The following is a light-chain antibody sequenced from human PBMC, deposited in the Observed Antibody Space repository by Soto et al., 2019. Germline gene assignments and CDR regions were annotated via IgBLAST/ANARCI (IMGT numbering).Light chain of an antibody. V-gene: IGLV2-14*01. CDR1: SSDVGGYNY. CDR2: DVS. J-gene: IGLJ2*01. Sequence: QSALTQPASVSVSPGQSITISCTGTSSDVGGYNYVSWYQQHPGKAPKLMIYDVSNRPSGVSNRFSGSKSANTASLTISGLQAEDEADYYCSSYASSSTPYVVFGGGTKLTVL. CDR3: SSYASSSTPYVV.